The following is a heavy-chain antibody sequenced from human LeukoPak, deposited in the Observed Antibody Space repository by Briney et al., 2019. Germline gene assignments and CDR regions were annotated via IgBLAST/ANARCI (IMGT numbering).Heavy chain of an antibody. CDR3: ARGGLMVYAVRVQNDAFDI. D-gene: IGHD2-8*01. V-gene: IGHV4-34*01. CDR1: GGSFSDYY. CDR2: INHSGST. J-gene: IGHJ3*02. Sequence: MTSETLSLTCAVYGGSFSDYYWSWIRQPPGKGLEWIGEINHSGSTNYNPSLKSRVTISVDTSKNQFSLKLSPVTAADTAVYYCARGGLMVYAVRVQNDAFDIWGQGTMVTVSS.